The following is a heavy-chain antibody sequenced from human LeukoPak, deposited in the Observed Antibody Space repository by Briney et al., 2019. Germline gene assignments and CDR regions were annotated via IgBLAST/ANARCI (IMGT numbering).Heavy chain of an antibody. CDR2: ISSNGGST. D-gene: IGHD6-19*01. J-gene: IGHJ4*02. Sequence: GGSLRLSCSASGFTFSSYAMHWVRQAPGKGLEYVSAISSNGGSTYYADSVKGRFTISRDNSKNTLYLQMSSLRAEDTAVYYCVKDRWEVAVAPDYWGQGTLVTVSS. CDR1: GFTFSSYA. CDR3: VKDRWEVAVAPDY. V-gene: IGHV3-64D*06.